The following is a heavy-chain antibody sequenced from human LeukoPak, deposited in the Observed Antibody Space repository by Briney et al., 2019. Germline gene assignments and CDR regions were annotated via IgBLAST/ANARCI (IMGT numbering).Heavy chain of an antibody. CDR3: ARGVGARTPDAFDI. Sequence: GGSLRLSYSASGFTFSDYYMSWIRQAPGKGLEWVSYISSSSSYTNYADSVKGRFTISRDNAKNSLYLQMNSLRAEDTAVYYCARGVGARTPDAFDIWGQGTMVTVSS. J-gene: IGHJ3*02. V-gene: IGHV3-11*06. D-gene: IGHD1-26*01. CDR2: ISSSSSYT. CDR1: GFTFSDYY.